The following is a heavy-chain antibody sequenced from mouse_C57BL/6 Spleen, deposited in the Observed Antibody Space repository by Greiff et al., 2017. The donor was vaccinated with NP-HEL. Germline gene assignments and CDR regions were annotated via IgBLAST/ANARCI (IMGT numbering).Heavy chain of an antibody. J-gene: IGHJ2*01. CDR3: AETAQATGDY. CDR2: IYPGDGDT. V-gene: IGHV1-82*01. CDR1: GYAFSSSW. Sequence: VQLQQSGPELVKPGASVKISCKASGYAFSSSWMNWVKQRPGKGLEWIGRIYPGDGDTNYNGKFKGKATLTADKSSSTAYMQLSSLTSEDSAVYFCAETAQATGDYWGHGTTLTVSS. D-gene: IGHD3-2*02.